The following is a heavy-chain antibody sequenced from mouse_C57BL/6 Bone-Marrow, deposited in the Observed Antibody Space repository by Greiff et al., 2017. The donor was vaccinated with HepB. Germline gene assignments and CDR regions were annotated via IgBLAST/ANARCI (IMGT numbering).Heavy chain of an antibody. CDR3: ARHGPYYAMDY. CDR2: ISSGGSYT. V-gene: IGHV5-6*01. J-gene: IGHJ4*01. CDR1: GFTFSSYG. Sequence: EVKLMESGGDLVKPGGSLKLSCAASGFTFSSYGMSWVRQTPDKRLEWVATISSGGSYTYYPDSVKGRFTISRDNAKNTLYLQMSSLKSEDTAMYYCARHGPYYAMDYWGQGTSVTVSS.